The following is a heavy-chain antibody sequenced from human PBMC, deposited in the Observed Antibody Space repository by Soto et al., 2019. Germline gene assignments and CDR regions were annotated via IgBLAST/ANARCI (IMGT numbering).Heavy chain of an antibody. D-gene: IGHD5-18*01. CDR3: ARVSYGLAVDY. Sequence: EVQLVESGGGLVKPGGSLRLSCAASGFTFSSYSMNWVRQAPGKGLEWVSSISSSSSYIYYADSVKGRFTISRDNAENSLYLQMNNLRAEETAVYYCARVSYGLAVDYWVQRTLVTVSS. V-gene: IGHV3-21*01. J-gene: IGHJ4*02. CDR1: GFTFSSYS. CDR2: ISSSSSYI.